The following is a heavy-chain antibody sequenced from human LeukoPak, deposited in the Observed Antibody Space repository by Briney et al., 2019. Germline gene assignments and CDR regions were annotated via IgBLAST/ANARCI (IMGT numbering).Heavy chain of an antibody. Sequence: GGSLRLSCAASGFTFSSYAMHWVRQAPGKGLEWVAVISYDGSNKYYADSVKGRFTISRDNSKNTLYLQMNSLRAEDTAVYYCARDGGGDYVALYYFGYWGQGTLVTVSS. V-gene: IGHV3-30-3*01. D-gene: IGHD4-17*01. CDR2: ISYDGSNK. CDR1: GFTFSSYA. CDR3: ARDGGGDYVALYYFGY. J-gene: IGHJ4*02.